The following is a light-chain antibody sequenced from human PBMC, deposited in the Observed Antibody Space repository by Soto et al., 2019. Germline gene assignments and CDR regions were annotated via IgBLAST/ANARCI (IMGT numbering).Light chain of an antibody. CDR1: QNVYTN. CDR2: GAS. J-gene: IGKJ2*01. CDR3: HQYNSWPPYT. V-gene: IGKV3-15*01. Sequence: ESVMTQSPATLSVSPGERATLSCRASQNVYTNLAWYQQKPGQAPRLLVYGASTRATGIPARFSGSGSGTEFTLTISSLQSEDFAVYYCHQYNSWPPYTFGQGTKLEIK.